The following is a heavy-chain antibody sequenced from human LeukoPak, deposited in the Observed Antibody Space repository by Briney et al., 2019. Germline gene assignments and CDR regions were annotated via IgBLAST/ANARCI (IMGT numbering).Heavy chain of an antibody. J-gene: IGHJ5*02. CDR2: ISGSGGTT. D-gene: IGHD2-2*01. CDR1: GFTFSSYA. CDR3: AKKLRRDCSSTNCPKGDCFDP. V-gene: IGHV3-23*01. Sequence: QTGGSLRLSCAASGFTFSSYAMHWVRQAPGKGLEWVSVISGSGGTTYYADSVKGRFTTSRDNSKNTLYLQMNSLRAEDTAVYYCAKKLRRDCSSTNCPKGDCFDPWGQGTLVTVSS.